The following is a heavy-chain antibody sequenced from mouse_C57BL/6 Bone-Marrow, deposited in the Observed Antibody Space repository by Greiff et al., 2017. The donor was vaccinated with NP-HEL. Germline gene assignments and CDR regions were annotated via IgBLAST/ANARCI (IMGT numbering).Heavy chain of an antibody. D-gene: IGHD2-2*01. J-gene: IGHJ4*01. Sequence: VQLQQSGAELVRPGASVKLSCTASGFNIKDDYMHWVKQRPDQGLEWIGWIYPEYGDTEYDSKFQGKAPITADTSSNTAYLPLSSLTSEDTAVYYCTRLYYGYDDSWLDYWGQGTSVTVSS. V-gene: IGHV14-4*01. CDR1: GFNIKDDY. CDR3: TRLYYGYDDSWLDY. CDR2: IYPEYGDT.